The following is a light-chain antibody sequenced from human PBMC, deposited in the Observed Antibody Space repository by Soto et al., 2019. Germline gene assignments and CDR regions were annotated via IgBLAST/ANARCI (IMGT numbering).Light chain of an antibody. CDR3: QQYGSSPET. CDR1: QSVSSSY. Sequence: EIVLTQSPGTLSLSPVLRATLSCRDSQSVSSSYLAWYQQKPGQAPRLLIYGASSRATGIPDRFSGSGSGTDFTLTISRLEPEDFAVYYCQQYGSSPETFGQGTKVDIK. J-gene: IGKJ1*01. V-gene: IGKV3-20*01. CDR2: GAS.